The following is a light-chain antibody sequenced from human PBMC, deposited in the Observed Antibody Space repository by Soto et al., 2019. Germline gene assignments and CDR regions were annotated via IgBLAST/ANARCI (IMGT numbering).Light chain of an antibody. V-gene: IGKV3-11*01. CDR2: DAS. J-gene: IGKJ4*01. Sequence: EIVLTQSPATLSLSPGERATLSCRASQSITTYLAWYQHKPGQAPRLLIYDASNRATGIPPRFSGSGSGTDFTLTISSLEPEDVAVYYCQQRDYWPLTFGGGTKVDTK. CDR3: QQRDYWPLT. CDR1: QSITTY.